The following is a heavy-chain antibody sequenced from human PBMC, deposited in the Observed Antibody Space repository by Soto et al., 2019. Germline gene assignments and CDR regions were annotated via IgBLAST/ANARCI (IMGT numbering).Heavy chain of an antibody. CDR3: ARYSKGGGDKKRNFDY. D-gene: IGHD2-21*02. J-gene: IGHJ4*02. V-gene: IGHV4-31*03. CDR2: IYYSWST. Sequence: QVQLQESGPGLVKPSQTLSLTCTVSGGSISSGGYYWSWIRQHPGKGLEWIGYIYYSWSTYYNPSLKSRVTIAVDKSKNQFSLKLSSVTAADTAVYYCARYSKGGGDKKRNFDYWGQGTLVTVSS. CDR1: GGSISSGGYY.